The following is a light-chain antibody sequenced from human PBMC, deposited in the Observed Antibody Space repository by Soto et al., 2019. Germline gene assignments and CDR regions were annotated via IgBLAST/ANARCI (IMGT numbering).Light chain of an antibody. CDR1: QSVSSSY. V-gene: IGKV3-20*01. Sequence: EIVLTQSPDTLSLSPGESATLSCRASQSVSSSYLAWYQQKPGQAPRLLIYDTSSRATGIPDRFSGSGSGTDFTLTISRLEPEDFAVYYCQRYGSSRPWTFGQGTKVDI. CDR3: QRYGSSRPWT. J-gene: IGKJ1*01. CDR2: DTS.